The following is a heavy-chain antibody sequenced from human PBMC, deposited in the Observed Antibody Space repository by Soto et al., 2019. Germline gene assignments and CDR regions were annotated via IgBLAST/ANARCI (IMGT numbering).Heavy chain of an antibody. D-gene: IGHD6-13*01. J-gene: IGHJ4*02. CDR2: IYYSGST. Sequence: KTSETLSLTCTVSGGSISSYYWSWIRQPPGKGLEWIGYIYYSGSTNYNPSLKSRVTISVDTSKNQFSLKLSSVTAADTAVYYCARASAAAGRLFDYWGQGTLVTVSS. CDR1: GGSISSYY. CDR3: ARASAAAGRLFDY. V-gene: IGHV4-59*01.